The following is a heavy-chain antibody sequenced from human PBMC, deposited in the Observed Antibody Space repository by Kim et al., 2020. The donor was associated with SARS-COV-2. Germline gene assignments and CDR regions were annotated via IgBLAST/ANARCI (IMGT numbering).Heavy chain of an antibody. V-gene: IGHV1-2*02. J-gene: IGHJ4*02. Sequence: ASVKVSCKASGYTFTGYYMHWVRQAPGQGLEWMGWINPNSGGTNYAQKFQGRVTMTRDTSISTAYMELSRLRSDDTAVYYCARDPLYCGGDCYYFDYWGQGTLVTVSS. CDR2: INPNSGGT. D-gene: IGHD2-21*02. CDR3: ARDPLYCGGDCYYFDY. CDR1: GYTFTGYY.